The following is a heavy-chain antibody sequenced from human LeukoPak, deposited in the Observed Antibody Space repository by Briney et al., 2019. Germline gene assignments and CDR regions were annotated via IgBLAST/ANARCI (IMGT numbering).Heavy chain of an antibody. CDR2: ISYDGSNK. J-gene: IGHJ4*02. D-gene: IGHD6-19*01. Sequence: PGGSLRLSCAASGFTFSSYAMHWVRQAPGKGLEWVAVISYDGSNKYYADSVKGRFTISRDNSKNTLYLQMNSLRAEDTAVYYCATKGYDSGWYGNWGQGTLVTVSS. CDR3: ATKGYDSGWYGN. CDR1: GFTFSSYA. V-gene: IGHV3-30-3*01.